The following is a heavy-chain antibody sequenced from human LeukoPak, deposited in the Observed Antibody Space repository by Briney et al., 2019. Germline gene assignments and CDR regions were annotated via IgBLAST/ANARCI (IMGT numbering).Heavy chain of an antibody. D-gene: IGHD3-16*02. J-gene: IGHJ4*02. CDR3: AKGGYDYVWGSYHIGYFDY. CDR2: ISWNSGSI. V-gene: IGHV3-9*01. Sequence: GRSLRLSCAASGFTFDDYAMPWVRQAPGKGLEWVSGISWNSGSIGYADSVKGRFTISRDNAKNSLYLQMNSLRAEDTALYYCAKGGYDYVWGSYHIGYFDYWGQGTLVTVSS. CDR1: GFTFDDYA.